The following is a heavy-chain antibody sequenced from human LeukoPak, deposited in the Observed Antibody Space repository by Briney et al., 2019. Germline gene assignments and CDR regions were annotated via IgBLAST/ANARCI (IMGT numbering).Heavy chain of an antibody. V-gene: IGHV3-23*01. J-gene: IGHJ4*02. Sequence: GGSLRLSCAASGFTFSSYAMSWVRQAPGKGLEWVSAISGSGGSTYYADSVKGRFTISRDNSKNTLCLQMNSLGAEDTAVYYCAKDLLVGIAAAVADYWGQGTLVTVSS. CDR2: ISGSGGST. CDR3: AKDLLVGIAAAVADY. CDR1: GFTFSSYA. D-gene: IGHD6-13*01.